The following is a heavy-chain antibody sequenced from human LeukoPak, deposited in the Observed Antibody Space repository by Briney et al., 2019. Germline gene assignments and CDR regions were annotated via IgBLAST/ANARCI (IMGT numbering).Heavy chain of an antibody. V-gene: IGHV3-48*04. CDR1: GFTFSTYN. Sequence: PGGSLRLSCAASGFTFSTYNMNWVRQAPGKGLEWVSYISSSGSTIYYADSVKGRFTISRDNAKNSLYLQMNSLRAEDTALYYCAKGVRITMVRGAFDIWGQGTMVTVSS. D-gene: IGHD3-10*01. CDR2: ISSSGSTI. CDR3: AKGVRITMVRGAFDI. J-gene: IGHJ3*02.